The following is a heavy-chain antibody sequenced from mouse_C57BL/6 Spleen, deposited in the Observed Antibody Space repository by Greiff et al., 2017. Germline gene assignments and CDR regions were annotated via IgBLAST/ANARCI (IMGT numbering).Heavy chain of an antibody. CDR3: AREGGYYDGSSLYAMDY. CDR2: INPNNGGT. Sequence: EVQLQQSGPELVKPGASVKISCKASGYTFTDYYMNWVKQSHGKSLEWIGDINPNNGGTSYNQKFKGKATLTVDKSSSTAYMELRSLTSEDSAVYYCAREGGYYDGSSLYAMDYWGQGTSVTVSS. CDR1: GYTFTDYY. V-gene: IGHV1-26*01. D-gene: IGHD1-1*01. J-gene: IGHJ4*01.